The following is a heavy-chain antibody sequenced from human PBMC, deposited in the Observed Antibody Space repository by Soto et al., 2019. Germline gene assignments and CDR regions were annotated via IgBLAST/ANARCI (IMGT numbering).Heavy chain of an antibody. CDR2: IIPMFGTA. J-gene: IGHJ6*02. D-gene: IGHD4-4*01. V-gene: IGHV1-69*13. CDR3: ARGATVTREYFYGMDV. Sequence: SVKVSCKTSGGSFSNYAISWVRQAPGQGLEWMGAIIPMFGTANYAQMFQGRVTITADESTNTAYMEVSSLRSEDSAAYYCARGATVTREYFYGMDVWGQGTTVTVSS. CDR1: GGSFSNYA.